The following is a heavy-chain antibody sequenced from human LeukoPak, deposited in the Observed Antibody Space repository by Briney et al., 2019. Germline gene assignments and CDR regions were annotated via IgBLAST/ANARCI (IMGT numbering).Heavy chain of an antibody. CDR2: INWNGGST. J-gene: IGHJ4*02. D-gene: IGHD3-10*01. V-gene: IGHV3-20*04. CDR3: ARLWFGESPGDY. CDR1: GFTFSNYG. Sequence: GGSLRLSCAASGFTFSNYGMNWVRQAPGKGLEWVSGINWNGGSTGYADSVEGRFTISRDNAKNSLYLQMNSLRAEDTALYYCARLWFGESPGDYWGQGTLVTVSS.